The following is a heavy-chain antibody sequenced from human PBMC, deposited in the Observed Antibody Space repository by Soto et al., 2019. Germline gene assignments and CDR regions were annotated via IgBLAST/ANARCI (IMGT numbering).Heavy chain of an antibody. CDR1: GGTFSSYA. CDR3: ARDRVDIISSNYYYYGMDV. D-gene: IGHD3-10*01. V-gene: IGHV1-69*06. Sequence: GASVKVSCKASGGTFSSYAIDWVRQAPGQGLEWMGGIIPLFGTTNYAQKFQGRVTITADKSTSTAYMELSSLRSEDTAVYYCARDRVDIISSNYYYYGMDVWGQGTTVTVSS. J-gene: IGHJ6*02. CDR2: IIPLFGTT.